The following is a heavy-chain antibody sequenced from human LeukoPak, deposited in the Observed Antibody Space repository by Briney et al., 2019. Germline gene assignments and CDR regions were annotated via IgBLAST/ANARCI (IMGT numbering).Heavy chain of an antibody. CDR1: GFTFSSYA. D-gene: IGHD3-22*01. V-gene: IGHV3-23*01. Sequence: GGSLRLSCAASGFTFSSYAMSWVRQAPGKGLEWVSAISGSGGSTYYADSVKGRFTISRDNSKNTLYLQMNSLRAEDTAVYYCAKDGYYYDSSGYFGSYYYYYMDVWGKGTTVTVSS. CDR2: ISGSGGST. J-gene: IGHJ6*03. CDR3: AKDGYYYDSSGYFGSYYYYYMDV.